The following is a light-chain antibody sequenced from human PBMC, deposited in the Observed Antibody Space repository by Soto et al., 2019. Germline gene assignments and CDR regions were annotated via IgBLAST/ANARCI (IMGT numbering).Light chain of an antibody. CDR3: QQYNNWPPLT. V-gene: IGKV3-15*01. J-gene: IGKJ4*01. CDR2: GAS. Sequence: EIVMTQSPATLSVSPGERATLSCRASQSVSSNLAWYQQKPGQAPRLLIYGASARATVIPARFSGSGSGTVYTLTLSSLQSEDFAVYYWQQYNNWPPLTFGGGAKVEIK. CDR1: QSVSSN.